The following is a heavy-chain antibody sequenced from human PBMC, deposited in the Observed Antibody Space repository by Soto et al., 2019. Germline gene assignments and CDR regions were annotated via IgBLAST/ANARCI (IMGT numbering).Heavy chain of an antibody. Sequence: PSETLSLTCAVSGYSIGSGYFWGWIRQPPGKGLEWIGTIYRSGSTYYNPSLKSRVTISVDTSKNRFSLKLTSVTAADTAMYYCARARTYGGFDYWGQGTLVTVSS. CDR2: IYRSGST. V-gene: IGHV4-38-2*01. CDR1: GYSIGSGYF. D-gene: IGHD4-17*01. J-gene: IGHJ4*02. CDR3: ARARTYGGFDY.